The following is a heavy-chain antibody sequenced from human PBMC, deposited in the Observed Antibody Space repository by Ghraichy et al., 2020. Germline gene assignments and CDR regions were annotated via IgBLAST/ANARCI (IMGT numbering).Heavy chain of an antibody. CDR1: GGSISSYY. CDR2: IYYSGST. V-gene: IGHV4-59*01. J-gene: IGHJ5*02. D-gene: IGHD4-23*01. CDR3: ARVGGNRDNWFDP. Sequence: SETLSLTCTVSGGSISSYYWSWIRQPPGKGLEWIGYIYYSGSTNYNPSLKSRVTISVDTSKNQFSLKLSSVTAADTAVYYCARVGGNRDNWFDPWGQGTLVTVSS.